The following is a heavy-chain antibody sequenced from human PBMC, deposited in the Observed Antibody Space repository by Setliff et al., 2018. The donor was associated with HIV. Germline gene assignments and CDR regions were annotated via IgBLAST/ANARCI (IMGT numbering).Heavy chain of an antibody. J-gene: IGHJ6*03. CDR3: ARGVVDYDFWSGSGDYYYMDV. Sequence: ETLSLTCTVSGCSMNSHYWSWIRQSPGRGLEWIGYIYYSVSTKYNPSLKSRVSMSIDTSKNLFSLKMSSVTAADTAVYYCARGVVDYDFWSGSGDYYYMDVWGKGTTVTVSS. CDR2: IYYSVST. V-gene: IGHV4-59*11. CDR1: GCSMNSHY. D-gene: IGHD3-3*01.